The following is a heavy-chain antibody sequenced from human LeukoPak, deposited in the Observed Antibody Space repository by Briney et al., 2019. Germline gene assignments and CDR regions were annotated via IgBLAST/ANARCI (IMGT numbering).Heavy chain of an antibody. CDR3: ASSGYSYGPTFYYYYGMDV. CDR1: GGSISSYY. D-gene: IGHD5-18*01. J-gene: IGHJ6*02. V-gene: IGHV4-39*07. Sequence: SETLSLTCTVSGGSISSYYWGWIRQPPGKGLEWIGSIYYSGSTYYNPSLKSRVTISVDTSKNQFSLKLSSVTAADTAVYYCASSGYSYGPTFYYYYGMDVWGQGTTVTVSS. CDR2: IYYSGST.